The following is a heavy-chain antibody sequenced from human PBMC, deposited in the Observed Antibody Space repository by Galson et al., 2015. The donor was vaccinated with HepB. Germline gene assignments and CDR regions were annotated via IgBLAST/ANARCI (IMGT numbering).Heavy chain of an antibody. D-gene: IGHD3-16*01. CDR3: ARDGAVVGRHYYYYFSMDV. V-gene: IGHV1-18*04. CDR1: GYNFTNYG. J-gene: IGHJ6*02. Sequence: SVKVSCKASGYNFTNYGISWVRQAPGQGLEWMGWINSHHVNANSAQKFEGRVTMTIDTSTNTAYMELRSLRSDDTAVYYCARDGAVVGRHYYYYFSMDVWGQGTTVTVS. CDR2: INSHHVNA.